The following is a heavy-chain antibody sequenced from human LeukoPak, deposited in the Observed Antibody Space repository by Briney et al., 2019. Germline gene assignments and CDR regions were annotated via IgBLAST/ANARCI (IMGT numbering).Heavy chain of an antibody. Sequence: SETLSLTCTVSGGSISSGDYYWRWLRQPPGKGLEWIGYIYYSGSTYYNPSLKSRVTISVDTSKNQFSLKLSSVTAADTAVYYCARLEISSTSFFDYWGQGTLVTVSS. CDR1: GGSISSGDYY. J-gene: IGHJ4*02. D-gene: IGHD2-2*01. CDR3: ARLEISSTSFFDY. CDR2: IYYSGST. V-gene: IGHV4-30-4*08.